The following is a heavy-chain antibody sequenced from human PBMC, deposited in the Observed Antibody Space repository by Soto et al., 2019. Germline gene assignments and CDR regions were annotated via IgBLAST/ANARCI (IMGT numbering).Heavy chain of an antibody. V-gene: IGHV3-7*01. J-gene: IGHJ3*02. Sequence: VGSLRLSCAASGFTFSRYWMNWVRQAPGKGLEWVANIKQDGTEKNYVDSVKGRFTISRDNARKSLYLQMDSLRAEDTAVYFCARGDTPTITGMDSFDIWGQGTMVTVSS. CDR2: IKQDGTEK. CDR3: ARGDTPTITGMDSFDI. CDR1: GFTFSRYW. D-gene: IGHD5-12*01.